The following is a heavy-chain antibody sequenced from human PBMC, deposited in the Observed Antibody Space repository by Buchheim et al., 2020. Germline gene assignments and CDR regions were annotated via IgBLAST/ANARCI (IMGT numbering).Heavy chain of an antibody. CDR3: ASGSLTDY. J-gene: IGHJ4*02. D-gene: IGHD1-26*01. CDR2: ISYDGSNK. V-gene: IGHV3-30-3*01. Sequence: QVQLVESGGGVVQPGRSLRLSCAASGFTFSSYAMHWVRQAPGKGLEWVAVISYDGSNKYYADSVKGRFTISRDNSKNTLYLQMNSLRAEDTAVYYCASGSLTDYWGQGTL. CDR1: GFTFSSYA.